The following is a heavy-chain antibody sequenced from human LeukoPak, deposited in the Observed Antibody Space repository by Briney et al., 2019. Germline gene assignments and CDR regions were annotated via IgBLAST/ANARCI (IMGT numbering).Heavy chain of an antibody. V-gene: IGHV4-59*05. D-gene: IGHD6-19*01. CDR3: ARVYSSEYYFDY. J-gene: IGHJ4*02. CDR2: IYYSGST. Sequence: SETLSLTCTVSGGSISSYYWSWIRQPPGKGLEWIGSIYYSGSTYYNPSLKSRVTISVDTSKNQFSLKLSSVTAADTAVYYCARVYSSEYYFDYWGQGTLVTVSS. CDR1: GGSISSYY.